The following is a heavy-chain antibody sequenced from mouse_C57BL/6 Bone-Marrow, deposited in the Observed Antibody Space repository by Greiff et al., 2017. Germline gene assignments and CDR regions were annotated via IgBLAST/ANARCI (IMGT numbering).Heavy chain of an antibody. D-gene: IGHD1-1*01. CDR1: GYTFTSYW. Sequence: VQLQQPGAELVRPGTSVQLSCKASGYTFTSYWMHWVKQRPGQGLEWIGVIDPSDSYTNYNQKFKGKATLTVDTSSSTAYMQLSSLTSEDSAVYYCARGRTTVGNAMDYWGQGTSVTVSS. J-gene: IGHJ4*01. CDR3: ARGRTTVGNAMDY. CDR2: IDPSDSYT. V-gene: IGHV1-59*01.